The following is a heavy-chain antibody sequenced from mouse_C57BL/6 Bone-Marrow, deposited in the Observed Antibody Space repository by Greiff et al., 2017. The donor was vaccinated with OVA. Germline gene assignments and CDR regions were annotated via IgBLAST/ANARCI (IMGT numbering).Heavy chain of an antibody. CDR2: IDPEDGDT. CDR1: GFNIKDYY. Sequence: VQLKESGAELVRPGASVKLSCTASGFNIKDYYMHWVKQRPEQGLEWIGRIDPEDGDTEYAPKFQGKATMTADTSSNTAYLQLSSLTSEDTAVYYCTTDYYGSSYGVAYWGQGTLVTVSA. J-gene: IGHJ3*01. V-gene: IGHV14-1*01. D-gene: IGHD1-1*01. CDR3: TTDYYGSSYGVAY.